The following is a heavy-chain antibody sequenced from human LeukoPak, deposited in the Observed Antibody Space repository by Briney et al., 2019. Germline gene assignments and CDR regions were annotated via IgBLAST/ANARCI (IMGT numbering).Heavy chain of an antibody. D-gene: IGHD3-3*01. CDR3: ARDPDYDFWSDSPH. V-gene: IGHV4-61*02. CDR1: GASISSSRYY. CDR2: VYASGST. J-gene: IGHJ4*02. Sequence: SETLSLTCTVSGASISSSRYYWSWIRQPAGKGLERIGRVYASGSTNYNPSLKSRVTISIDTSKNQFSLKLTSVIAADTAVYFCARDPDYDFWSDSPHWGQGILVTVSS.